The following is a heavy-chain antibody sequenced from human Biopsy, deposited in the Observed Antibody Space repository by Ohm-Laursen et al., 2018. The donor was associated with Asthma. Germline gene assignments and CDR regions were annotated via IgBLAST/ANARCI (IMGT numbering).Heavy chain of an antibody. CDR3: ARTFHFWSPYHAEHYQL. D-gene: IGHD3-3*02. J-gene: IGHJ1*01. V-gene: IGHV3-7*01. Sequence: SLRLSCTATGFTFGAYWMSWVRQVPGRGLEWVANIKHDGSENNHVDSLKGRFTISRDNDKNSLYLQMNSLRAEDTAVYYCARTFHFWSPYHAEHYQLWGQGTLVTVSS. CDR1: GFTFGAYW. CDR2: IKHDGSEN.